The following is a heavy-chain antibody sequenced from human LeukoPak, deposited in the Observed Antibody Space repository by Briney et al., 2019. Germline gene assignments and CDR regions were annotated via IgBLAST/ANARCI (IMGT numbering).Heavy chain of an antibody. CDR1: GGTFSSYA. CDR2: IIPILGIA. CDR3: ARILGGSYSDAFDI. D-gene: IGHD1-26*01. Sequence: SVKVSCKASGGTFSSYAISWVRQAPGQGLEWMGRIIPILGIANYAQKFQGRVTITADKSTSTAYMGLSSLRSEDTAVYYCARILGGSYSDAFDIWGQGTMVTVSS. V-gene: IGHV1-69*04. J-gene: IGHJ3*02.